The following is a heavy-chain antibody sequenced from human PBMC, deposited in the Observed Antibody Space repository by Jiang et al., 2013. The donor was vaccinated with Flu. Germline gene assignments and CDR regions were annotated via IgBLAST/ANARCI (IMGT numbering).Heavy chain of an antibody. J-gene: IGHJ4*02. CDR3: ARDSSRDYYGSGTYDF. V-gene: IGHV1-46*01. D-gene: IGHD3-10*01. CDR1: GFTFSSYY. Sequence: GAEVKKPGASVKVSCKASGFTFSSYYMVWVRQAPGQGLEWMGIINPYGDGTTYAQKFQGRVTMTRDTSTSTVYMEISSLRSEDTAMYYCARDSSRDYYGSGTYDFWGQGTLVTVSS. CDR2: INPYGDGT.